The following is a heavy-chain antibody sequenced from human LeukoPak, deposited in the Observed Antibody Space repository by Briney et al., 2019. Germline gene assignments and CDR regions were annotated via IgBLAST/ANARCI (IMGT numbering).Heavy chain of an antibody. J-gene: IGHJ4*02. CDR2: ISGSGGST. V-gene: IGHV3-23*01. D-gene: IGHD3-22*01. CDR3: AKVRVKREYYFDY. CDR1: GFTFSSYA. Sequence: GGSLRLSCAASGFTFSSYAMSWGRQAPGKGLEWGSAISGSGGSTYYADSVKGRFTISRDNSKNTLYLQMNSLRAEDTAVYYCAKVRVKREYYFDYWGQGTLVTVSS.